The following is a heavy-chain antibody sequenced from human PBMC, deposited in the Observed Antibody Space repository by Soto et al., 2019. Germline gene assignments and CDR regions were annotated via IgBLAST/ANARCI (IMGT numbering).Heavy chain of an antibody. J-gene: IGHJ4*02. Sequence: QVQLVQSGAEVKKPGASVKVSCKASGYTFTSYAMQWVRQAPGQRPEWMGWINAGNGNTKYSQKFQGRVTITSDTSASTDYMELSSLRSEDTAVYYCARDLGGWTDYWGQGTLVTVSS. V-gene: IGHV1-3*01. CDR1: GYTFTSYA. D-gene: IGHD6-19*01. CDR3: ARDLGGWTDY. CDR2: INAGNGNT.